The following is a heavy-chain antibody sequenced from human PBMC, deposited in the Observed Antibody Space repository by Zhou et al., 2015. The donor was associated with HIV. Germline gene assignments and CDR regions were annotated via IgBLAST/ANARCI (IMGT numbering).Heavy chain of an antibody. CDR3: ARDRAVGSGVSGAHFDY. CDR1: GGTFSSYA. J-gene: IGHJ4*02. V-gene: IGHV1-2*02. Sequence: QVQLVQSGAEVKKPGSSVKVSCKASGGTFSSYAISWVRQAPGQGLEWMGWIDPSTGGTNYAQKFQGRVTMTTNTSITTASMELRSLTSGDTAVYYCARDRAVGSGVSGAHFDYWGQGTLVHRLL. D-gene: IGHD2-15*01. CDR2: IDPSTGGT.